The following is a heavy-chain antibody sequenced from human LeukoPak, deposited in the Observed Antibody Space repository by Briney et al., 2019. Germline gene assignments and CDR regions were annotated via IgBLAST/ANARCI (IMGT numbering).Heavy chain of an antibody. V-gene: IGHV3-21*01. CDR2: ISSSSYI. J-gene: IGHJ4*02. D-gene: IGHD2-2*01. CDR1: GFTFSSYS. CDR3: ASQYCSSTSCRKTQLDY. Sequence: GGSLRLSCAASGFTFSSYSMNWVRQAPGKGLEWVSSISSSSYIYYADSVKGRFTISRDNAKNSLYLQMNSLRAEDTAVYYCASQYCSSTSCRKTQLDYWGQGTLVTVSS.